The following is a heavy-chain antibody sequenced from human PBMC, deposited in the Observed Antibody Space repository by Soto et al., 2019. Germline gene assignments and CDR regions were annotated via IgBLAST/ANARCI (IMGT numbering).Heavy chain of an antibody. Sequence: QMQLVQSGPEVKKPGTSVKVSCKASGFTFTSSAVQWVRQARGQRLEWLGWIVVGSGNTNYAQKCEERVAITRDMSTGTAYMELSRLRSEDTAVDYCAGGGELATGYYYGMDVWGQGTTVTVSS. V-gene: IGHV1-58*01. D-gene: IGHD5-12*01. CDR3: AGGGELATGYYYGMDV. CDR1: GFTFTSSA. CDR2: IVVGSGNT. J-gene: IGHJ6*02.